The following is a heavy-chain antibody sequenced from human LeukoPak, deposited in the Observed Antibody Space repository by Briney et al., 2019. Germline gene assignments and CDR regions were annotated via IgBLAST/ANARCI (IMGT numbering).Heavy chain of an antibody. CDR2: VYSGGNT. Sequence: GGSLRLSCVASGFTVSSSYMSWVRQAPGKGPEWVSVVYSGGNTYYADSVKDRFTISRDNSKNTLYLQMDSLRAEDSAVYYCARLVEMATIVGCFDPWGQGTLVTVSS. D-gene: IGHD5-24*01. CDR1: GFTVSSSY. CDR3: ARLVEMATIVGCFDP. J-gene: IGHJ5*02. V-gene: IGHV3-66*01.